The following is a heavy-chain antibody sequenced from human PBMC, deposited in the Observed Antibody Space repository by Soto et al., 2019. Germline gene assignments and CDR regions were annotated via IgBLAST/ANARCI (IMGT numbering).Heavy chain of an antibody. V-gene: IGHV3-49*04. D-gene: IGHD3-22*01. CDR3: TRSVVAFDY. CDR1: GFTFVDYA. CDR2: IRSKAYGGTT. J-gene: IGHJ4*02. Sequence: GGSLRLSCTASGFTFVDYAMSWGRQAPGKGLEWVGFIRSKAYGGTTEYAASVKGRFTISRDDSKSIAYLQMNSLKTEDTAVYYCTRSVVAFDYWGQGTLVTVSS.